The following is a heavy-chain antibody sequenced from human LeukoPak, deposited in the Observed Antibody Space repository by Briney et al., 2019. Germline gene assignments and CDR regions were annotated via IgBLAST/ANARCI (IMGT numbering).Heavy chain of an antibody. CDR3: ASRDYSGRHFDY. CDR2: MYYSGST. V-gene: IGHV4-59*01. CDR1: GGSISSYY. Sequence: SETLSLTCTVSGGSISSYYWSWIRQPPGKGLEWIGYMYYSGSTNYNPSLKSRVTISVDTSKNQFSLKLSSGTAADTAMYYCASRDYSGRHFDYWGQGTLVTVSS. J-gene: IGHJ4*02. D-gene: IGHD4-23*01.